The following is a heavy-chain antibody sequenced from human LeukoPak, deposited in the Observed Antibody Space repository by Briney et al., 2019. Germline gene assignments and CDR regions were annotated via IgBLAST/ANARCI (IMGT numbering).Heavy chain of an antibody. CDR2: IRSKANSYAT. J-gene: IGHJ4*02. Sequence: PGGSLTLSCAASGFTFSGSAMHWVRQASGKGLEWVGRIRSKANSYATVYAASVKGRFTISRDDSKNTAYLQMNSLKTEDTAVYYCTRRTPCTNGVGPDYWGQGTLVTVSS. CDR1: GFTFSGSA. CDR3: TRRTPCTNGVGPDY. D-gene: IGHD2-8*01. V-gene: IGHV3-73*01.